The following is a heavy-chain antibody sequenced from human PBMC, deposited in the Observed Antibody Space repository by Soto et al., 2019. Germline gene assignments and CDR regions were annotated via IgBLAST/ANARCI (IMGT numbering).Heavy chain of an antibody. J-gene: IGHJ3*02. Sequence: PSETLSLTCTVSGGSISSGDYYWSWIRQPPGKGLEWIGYIYYSGSTYYNPSLKSRVTISVDTSKNQFSLKLSSVTAADTAVYYCARDDYDSSGYYYGAFDIWGQGTMVTVSS. CDR3: ARDDYDSSGYYYGAFDI. CDR1: GGSISSGDYY. V-gene: IGHV4-30-4*01. CDR2: IYYSGST. D-gene: IGHD3-22*01.